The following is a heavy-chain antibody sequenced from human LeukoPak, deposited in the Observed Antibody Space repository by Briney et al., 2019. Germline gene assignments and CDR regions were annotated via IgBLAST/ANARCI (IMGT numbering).Heavy chain of an antibody. Sequence: ASVKVSCKASGYTFTSYGTSWVRQAPGQGLEWMGWISAYNGNTNYAQKLQGRVTMTTDTSTSTAYMELRSLRSDDTAVYYCAREYCSSTSCYEYYYGMDVWGQGTTVTVSS. CDR1: GYTFTSYG. D-gene: IGHD2-2*01. CDR3: AREYCSSTSCYEYYYGMDV. V-gene: IGHV1-18*01. CDR2: ISAYNGNT. J-gene: IGHJ6*02.